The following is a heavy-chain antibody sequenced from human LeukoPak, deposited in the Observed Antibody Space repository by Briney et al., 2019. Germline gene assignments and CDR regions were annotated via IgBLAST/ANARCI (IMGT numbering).Heavy chain of an antibody. CDR1: GGSISSYY. CDR3: ARGYSSGWSQGGNAFDI. CDR2: IYYSGST. V-gene: IGHV4-59*08. Sequence: PSETLSLTCTVSGGSISSYYWSWIQQPPGKGREWIGYIYYSGSTNYNPSLKSRVTISVDTSKNQFSLKLSSVTAADTAVYYCARGYSSGWSQGGNAFDIWGRGTMVTVSS. J-gene: IGHJ3*02. D-gene: IGHD6-19*01.